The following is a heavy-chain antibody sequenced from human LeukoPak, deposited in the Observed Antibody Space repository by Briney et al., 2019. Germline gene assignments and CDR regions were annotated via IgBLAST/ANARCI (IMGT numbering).Heavy chain of an antibody. J-gene: IGHJ5*02. CDR2: ISGSGFST. CDR3: AKDRSPLDP. CDR1: GFTFSDAR. D-gene: IGHD6-13*01. V-gene: IGHV3-23*01. Sequence: GGSLRLSCADSGFTFSDARMRWVRQAPGKGLEWVSAISGSGFSTYYADSVKGRFTISRDNSKNTLYLQMNSLRAEDTAVYYCAKDRSPLDPLGQGTVVTVSS.